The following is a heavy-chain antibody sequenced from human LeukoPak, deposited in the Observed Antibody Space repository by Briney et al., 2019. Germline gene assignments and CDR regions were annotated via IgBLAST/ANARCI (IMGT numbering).Heavy chain of an antibody. CDR3: ARGGYCSGGSCYSGAFDI. Sequence: ASVKVSCKASGGTFSSYAISWVRQAPGQGLEWMGRIIPILGIANYAQKFQGRVTITADKSTSTTYMELSSLRSEDKAVYYCARGGYCSGGSCYSGAFDIWGQGTMVTVSS. J-gene: IGHJ3*02. D-gene: IGHD2-15*01. CDR1: GGTFSSYA. V-gene: IGHV1-69*04. CDR2: IIPILGIA.